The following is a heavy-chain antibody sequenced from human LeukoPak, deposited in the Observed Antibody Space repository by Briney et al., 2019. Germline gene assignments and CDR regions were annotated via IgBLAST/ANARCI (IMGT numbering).Heavy chain of an antibody. CDR1: GGSISSSGYY. D-gene: IGHD6-19*01. CDR3: TRRSEGSSNRYY. V-gene: IGHV4-39*01. J-gene: IGHJ4*02. Sequence: PSETLSLTCTVSGGSISSSGYYWGWVRQPPGKGLEWIGNMYYTGTAHSSPSLKSRVSISRDTSKNRISLELSSVTAADTAVYYCTRRSEGSSNRYYWGQGTLVTVSS. CDR2: MYYTGTA.